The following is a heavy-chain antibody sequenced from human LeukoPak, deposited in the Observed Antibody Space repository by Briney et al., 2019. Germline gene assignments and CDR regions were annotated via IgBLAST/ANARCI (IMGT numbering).Heavy chain of an antibody. Sequence: PGGSLRLSCAASGFIFSSYEMNWVRQAPGKGLEWVSYISSSGSTIYYADSVKGRFTISRDNAENSLYLQMNSLRAEDTAVYYCGRYSYGYGSRLGYWGQGTLVTVSS. D-gene: IGHD5-18*01. CDR3: GRYSYGYGSRLGY. V-gene: IGHV3-48*03. J-gene: IGHJ4*02. CDR1: GFIFSSYE. CDR2: ISSSGSTI.